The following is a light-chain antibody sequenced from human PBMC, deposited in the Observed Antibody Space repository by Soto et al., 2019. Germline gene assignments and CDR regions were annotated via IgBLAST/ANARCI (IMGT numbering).Light chain of an antibody. CDR3: QQYNSYPIT. V-gene: IGKV1-5*01. CDR2: AAS. J-gene: IGKJ5*01. Sequence: DIQMPQSPSTLSASVGARVTITCRASHSVNRWLTWYQQKPGQAPKLLIYAASSLERGVPSRFSASGSGTEFTLTISGLQPDDFASYYCQQYNSYPITFGQGTRLEIK. CDR1: HSVNRW.